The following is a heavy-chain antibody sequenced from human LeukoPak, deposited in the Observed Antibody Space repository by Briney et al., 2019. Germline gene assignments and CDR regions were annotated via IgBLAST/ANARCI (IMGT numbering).Heavy chain of an antibody. J-gene: IGHJ6*03. Sequence: PGGSLRLSCAASGFTFSSYWMSWVRQAPGKGLEWVANIKQDGSEKYYVDSVRGRFTISRDNAKNSLYLQMNSLRAEDTSAYYSAREAVWVQLEIRDYYYMDVWGKGTTVTVSS. CDR2: IKQDGSEK. V-gene: IGHV3-7*01. CDR1: GFTFSSYW. CDR3: AREAVWVQLEIRDYYYMDV. D-gene: IGHD1-1*01.